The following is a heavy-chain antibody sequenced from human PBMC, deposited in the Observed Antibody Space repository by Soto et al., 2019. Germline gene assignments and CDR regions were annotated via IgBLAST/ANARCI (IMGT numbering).Heavy chain of an antibody. CDR3: ARCPQPPATAGPCAVDV. J-gene: IGHJ6*02. CDR1: GGTFSRSG. D-gene: IGHD1-26*01. CDR2: IVPSVDTT. V-gene: IGHV1-69*18. Sequence: QVQLVQSGTEVKKPGASVKVSCKASGGTFSRSGFHWVRQAPGQGLEWMGMIVPSVDTTNYAQKFQARVTISADEFTSTVYMELRSLRSEDTAVYYCARCPQPPATAGPCAVDVWGQGTRVIVSS.